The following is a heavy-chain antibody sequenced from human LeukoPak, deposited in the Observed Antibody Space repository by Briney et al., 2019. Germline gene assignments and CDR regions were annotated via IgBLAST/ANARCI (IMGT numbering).Heavy chain of an antibody. D-gene: IGHD5-18*01. CDR3: ATRKGVRERGYNY. CDR1: GYTFTSYG. V-gene: IGHV1-18*01. J-gene: IGHJ4*02. CDR2: ISAYNGNT. Sequence: ASVKVSCKASGYTFTSYGISWVRQAPGQGLEWMGWISAYNGNTNYAQKLQGRVTMTTDTSTDTAYMELSSLRSEDTAVYYCATRKGVRERGYNYWGQGTLVTVSS.